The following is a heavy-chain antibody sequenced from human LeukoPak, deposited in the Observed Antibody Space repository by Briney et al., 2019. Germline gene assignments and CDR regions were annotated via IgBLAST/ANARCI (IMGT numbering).Heavy chain of an antibody. D-gene: IGHD3-16*01. CDR2: ITDRGDST. Sequence: GGSLRLSCTASGFTFTTCPMNWVRQALGKGLEWVSSITDRGDSTYYAESVKGRFSISRDNSKDTLYLQMNSLRAEDTGVYFCARRSAGWGDFDCWGQGTLVTVSS. CDR1: GFTFTTCP. CDR3: ARRSAGWGDFDC. V-gene: IGHV3-23*01. J-gene: IGHJ4*02.